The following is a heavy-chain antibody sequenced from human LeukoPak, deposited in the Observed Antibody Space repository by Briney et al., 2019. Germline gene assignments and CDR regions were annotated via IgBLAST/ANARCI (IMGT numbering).Heavy chain of an antibody. V-gene: IGHV3-7*01. CDR2: IKQDGSEK. Sequence: PGGSLRLSCAASGFTFSSYWMSWVRQAPGKGLEWVANIKQDGSEKYYVDSVKGRFTISRDNAKNSLYLQMNSLRAEDTAVYYCARVDDSSGYYYFYHYYGMDVWGQGTTVTVSS. CDR1: GFTFSSYW. CDR3: ARVDDSSGYYYFYHYYGMDV. D-gene: IGHD3-22*01. J-gene: IGHJ6*02.